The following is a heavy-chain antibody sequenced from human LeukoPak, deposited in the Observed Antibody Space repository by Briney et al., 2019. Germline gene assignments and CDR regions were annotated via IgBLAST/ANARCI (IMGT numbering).Heavy chain of an antibody. CDR2: MNPNSGNT. V-gene: IGHV1-8*01. CDR3: ARSPYYYGSGSYPD. Sequence: ASVKVSCKASGYTFTSYDINWVRQATGQGLEWMEWMNPNSGNTGYAQKFQGRVTMTRNTSISTAYMELSSLRSEDTAVYYCARSPYYYGSGSYPDWGQGTLVTVSS. CDR1: GYTFTSYD. D-gene: IGHD3-10*01. J-gene: IGHJ4*02.